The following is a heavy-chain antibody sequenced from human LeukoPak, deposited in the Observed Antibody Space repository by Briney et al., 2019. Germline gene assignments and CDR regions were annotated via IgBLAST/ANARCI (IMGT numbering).Heavy chain of an antibody. J-gene: IGHJ4*02. V-gene: IGHV3-30*02. CDR1: GFTFSSYA. CDR3: ARNGGVRRVVKDLFEY. Sequence: GGSLRLSCAVSGFTFSSYAMHWVRQAPGKGLGWGTFIRNEGSNKYYADSVKGRFTISRDNSKNTLYLQMTSLRTDDTAMYYCARNGGVRRVVKDLFEYWGQGTLVAVSS. D-gene: IGHD3-10*01. CDR2: IRNEGSNK.